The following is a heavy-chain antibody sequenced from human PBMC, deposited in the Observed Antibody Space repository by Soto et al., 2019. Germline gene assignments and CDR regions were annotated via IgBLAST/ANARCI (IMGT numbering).Heavy chain of an antibody. Sequence: TSETLSLTCTVSGGSISSGDYYWSWIRQPPGKGLEWIGYIYYSGSTYYNPSLKSRVTISVDTSKNQFSLKLSSVTAADTAVYYCAREKGIAARRWFDPWGQGTLVTVSS. V-gene: IGHV4-30-4*01. D-gene: IGHD6-6*01. CDR1: GGSISSGDYY. J-gene: IGHJ5*02. CDR3: AREKGIAARRWFDP. CDR2: IYYSGST.